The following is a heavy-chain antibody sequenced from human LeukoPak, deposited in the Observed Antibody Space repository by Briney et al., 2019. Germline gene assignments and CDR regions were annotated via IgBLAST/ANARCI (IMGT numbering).Heavy chain of an antibody. CDR3: ARGALHMYYLDN. D-gene: IGHD2-8*01. CDR1: GFTFSNYW. J-gene: IGHJ4*02. Sequence: GGSLRLSCAASGFTFSNYWMHWVRQAPGKGLGWVSRIKSDGSSTSYADSVKGRFTISRDNAKNTVYLQMNSLRAEDTAVYYCARGALHMYYLDNWGQGTLVTVSS. CDR2: IKSDGSST. V-gene: IGHV3-74*01.